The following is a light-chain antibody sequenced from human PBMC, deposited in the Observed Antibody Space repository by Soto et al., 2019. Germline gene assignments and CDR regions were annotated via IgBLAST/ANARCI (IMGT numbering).Light chain of an antibody. V-gene: IGLV2-23*02. J-gene: IGLJ2*01. Sequence: QSALTQPASVSGSPGQSITISCTGTSSDVGSYDLVSWYQQHPGKAPKLMIYEVTKRPSGVSNRFSGSKSGKTASLTISGLQAEDEADYYCCSYAGGSTLVFGGGTKLTVL. CDR2: EVT. CDR3: CSYAGGSTLV. CDR1: SSDVGSYDL.